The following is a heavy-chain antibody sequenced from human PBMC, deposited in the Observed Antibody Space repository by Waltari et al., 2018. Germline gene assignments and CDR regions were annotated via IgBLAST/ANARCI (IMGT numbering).Heavy chain of an antibody. D-gene: IGHD6-13*01. CDR2: IIPDSGGT. J-gene: IGHJ4*02. CDR1: GYTFTDYY. Sequence: QVQLVQSGAEVKKPGASVKVSCKASGYTFTDYYIQWVRQAPGHGLGWMGWIIPDSGGTNYEQKFQGRVTMTRDTSISTAYMELSRLRSDDTAVYYCVCRIAETYFDYWGQGTLVTVSS. V-gene: IGHV1-2*02. CDR3: VCRIAETYFDY.